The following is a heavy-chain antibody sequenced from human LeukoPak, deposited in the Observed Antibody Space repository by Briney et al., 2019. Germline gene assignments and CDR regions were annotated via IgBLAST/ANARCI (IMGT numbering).Heavy chain of an antibody. D-gene: IGHD5-18*01. CDR3: AKRVQSAMATGY. J-gene: IGHJ4*02. CDR1: GFTFSSYA. Sequence: PGGTLRLSCAASGFTFSSYAMSWVRQAPGKGLEWVSDINGSGGSTYYADSVKGRFTISRDNSKNTLYLQMNSLRAEDTAVYYCAKRVQSAMATGYWGERTLVSVSP. V-gene: IGHV3-23*01. CDR2: INGSGGST.